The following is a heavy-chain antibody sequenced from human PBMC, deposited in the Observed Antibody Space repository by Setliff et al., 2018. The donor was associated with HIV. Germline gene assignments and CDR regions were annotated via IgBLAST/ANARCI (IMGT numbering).Heavy chain of an antibody. J-gene: IGHJ4*02. CDR2: ISPDGSEK. D-gene: IGHD1-1*01. CDR1: GFTFRDYW. V-gene: IGHV3-7*01. Sequence: GGSLGLSCATSGFTFRDYWMTWVRQAPGGGLQWVASISPDGSEKSLVDSVMGRFTISRDNAKNSLFLQMNSLRVDDTAVYYCARDLDYYFDYWGQGTLVTVSS. CDR3: ARDLDYYFDY.